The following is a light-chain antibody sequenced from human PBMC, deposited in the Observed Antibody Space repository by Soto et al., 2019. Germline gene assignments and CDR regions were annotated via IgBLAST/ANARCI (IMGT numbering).Light chain of an antibody. V-gene: IGKV1-39*01. J-gene: IGKJ4*01. Sequence: DIQMTQSPSSLSASVGDRVTITCRASQSISTYLSWYQQKPGKAPNLLIYTASSLQSGVPSRFSGSGSGTEFTLTIISLQPEDFATDYCEQRYSTPQVTFGGGTKAEIK. CDR1: QSISTY. CDR2: TAS. CDR3: EQRYSTPQVT.